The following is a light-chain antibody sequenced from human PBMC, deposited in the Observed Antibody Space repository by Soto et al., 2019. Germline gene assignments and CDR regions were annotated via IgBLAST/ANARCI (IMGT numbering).Light chain of an antibody. J-gene: IGLJ1*01. CDR2: EVS. V-gene: IGLV2-14*01. CDR1: SNDIGGYNF. CDR3: SSYISGSTPYV. Sequence: QSALTQPASVSGSPGQSITISCTGTSNDIGGYNFVSWYQQHPGKAPKLMIYEVSDRPSGVSNRFSGSKSGNTASLTISRLQAEDEADYYCSSYISGSTPYVFGPGTKLTVL.